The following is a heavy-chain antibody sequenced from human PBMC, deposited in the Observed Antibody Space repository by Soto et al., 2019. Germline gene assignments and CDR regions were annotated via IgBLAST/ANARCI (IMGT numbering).Heavy chain of an antibody. CDR1: GGSISDKTYY. V-gene: IGHV4-61*01. J-gene: IGHJ4*02. CDR3: ARTTAVPNSLRSRYFFDY. Sequence: SETLSLTCSVSGGSISDKTYYWSWIRQPPGKRLEWIGYVYYSGTTNYNPSLKSRVTISVDLSKNQFSLRLSSVTTADTALYYCARTTAVPNSLRSRYFFDYWGQGTLVTVLL. CDR2: VYYSGTT. D-gene: IGHD4-17*01.